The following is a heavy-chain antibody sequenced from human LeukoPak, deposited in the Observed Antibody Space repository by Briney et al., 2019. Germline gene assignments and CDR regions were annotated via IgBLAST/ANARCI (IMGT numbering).Heavy chain of an antibody. V-gene: IGHV4-34*01. Sequence: SETLSLTCAVYGGSFSGYYWSWIRQPPGKGLEWIGEINNSGTTNYNPSLKSRVTVSVDTSKNQFSLNLNSVTAADTAVYYCARAEGIAAAGTLLDYWGQGTLVTVSS. CDR3: ARAEGIAAAGTLLDY. J-gene: IGHJ4*02. CDR1: GGSFSGYY. D-gene: IGHD6-13*01. CDR2: INNSGTT.